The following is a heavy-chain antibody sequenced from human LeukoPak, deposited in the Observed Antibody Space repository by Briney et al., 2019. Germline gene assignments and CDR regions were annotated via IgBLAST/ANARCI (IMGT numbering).Heavy chain of an antibody. CDR2: FDPEDGET. CDR1: GYALTELF. Sequence: ASVKVSCKVSGYALTELFMHWVRQAPGKGLEWMGGFDPEDGETIYAQKFQGRVTMTRNTSISTAYMELSSLRSEDTAVYYCARGRGGIVGATSYYYMDVWGKGTTVTVSS. CDR3: ARGRGGIVGATSYYYMDV. J-gene: IGHJ6*03. V-gene: IGHV1-24*01. D-gene: IGHD1-26*01.